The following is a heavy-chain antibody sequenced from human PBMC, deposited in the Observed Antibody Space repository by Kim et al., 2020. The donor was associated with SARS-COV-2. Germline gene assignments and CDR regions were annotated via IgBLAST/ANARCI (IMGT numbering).Heavy chain of an antibody. CDR1: GFTFSSYG. Sequence: GGSLRLSCAASGFTFSSYGMHWVRQAPGKGLEWVAVIWYDGSNKYYADSVKGRFTISRDNSKNTLYLQMNSLRAEDTAVYYCARDSSSQKRGWFDPWGQGTLVTVSS. CDR3: ARDSSSQKRGWFDP. V-gene: IGHV3-33*01. CDR2: IWYDGSNK. J-gene: IGHJ5*02. D-gene: IGHD6-13*01.